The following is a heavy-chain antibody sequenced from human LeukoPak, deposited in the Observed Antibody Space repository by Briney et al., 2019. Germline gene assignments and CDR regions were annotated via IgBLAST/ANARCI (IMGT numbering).Heavy chain of an antibody. CDR2: ISAYNGNT. V-gene: IGHV1-18*01. J-gene: IGHJ4*02. Sequence: GASVKVSCKASGYTFTSYGISWVRQAPGQGLEWMGWISAYNGNTNYAQKLQGRVTMTTDTSTSTAYMELRSLRSDDTAVYYCAKKFRGVTVAGYFDYWGQGTLVTVSS. CDR3: AKKFRGVTVAGYFDY. CDR1: GYTFTSYG. D-gene: IGHD3-10*01.